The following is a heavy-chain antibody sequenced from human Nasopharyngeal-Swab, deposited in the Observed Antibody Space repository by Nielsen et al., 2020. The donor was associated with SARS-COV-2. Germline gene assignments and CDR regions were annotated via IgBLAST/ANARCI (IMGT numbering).Heavy chain of an antibody. D-gene: IGHD6-13*01. V-gene: IGHV3-74*01. CDR1: GFTFSSYW. CDR2: ITPDGSSP. J-gene: IGHJ4*02. CDR3: AKELSSSWWY. Sequence: GESLKISCAASGFTFSSYWMHWVRQAPGKGLVWVSRITPDGSSPSYADSVQGRFTISRDNAKNTLYLQMNSLRAEDTAVYYCAKELSSSWWYWGQGTLVTVSS.